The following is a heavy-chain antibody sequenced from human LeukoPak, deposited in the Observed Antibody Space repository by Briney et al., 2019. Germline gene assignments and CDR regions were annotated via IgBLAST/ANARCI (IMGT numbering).Heavy chain of an antibody. D-gene: IGHD1-1*01. J-gene: IGHJ6*03. CDR2: IYTSGST. V-gene: IGHV4-4*07. Sequence: SETLSLTCTVSGGSISSYYWSWIRQPAGKGLEWIGRIYTSGSTNYNPSLKSRVTMSVDTSKNQFSLKLSSVTAADTAVYYCAREFLEPRYYYYYYYMDVWGKGTTVTVSS. CDR3: AREFLEPRYYYYYYYMDV. CDR1: GGSISSYY.